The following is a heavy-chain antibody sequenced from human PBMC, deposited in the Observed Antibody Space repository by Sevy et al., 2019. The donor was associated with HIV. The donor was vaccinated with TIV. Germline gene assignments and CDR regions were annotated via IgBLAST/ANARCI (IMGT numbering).Heavy chain of an antibody. CDR3: ARHAIDFWSEDLYGMDV. CDR1: GGSISSSSYH. J-gene: IGHJ6*02. CDR2: IYYSGST. Sequence: SETLSLTCTVSGGSISSSSYHWGWIRQPPGKGLEWIGSIYYSGSTYYNPSLKSRVTISVDTSKNQFSLKLSSVTAADTAVYYCARHAIDFWSEDLYGMDVWGQGTTVTVSS. D-gene: IGHD3-3*01. V-gene: IGHV4-39*01.